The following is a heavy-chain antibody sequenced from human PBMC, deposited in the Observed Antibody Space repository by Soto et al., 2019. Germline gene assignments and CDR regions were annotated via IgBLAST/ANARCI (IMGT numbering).Heavy chain of an antibody. V-gene: IGHV4-34*02. CDR2: INLSGST. CDR3: ASGFPVYSYYSYIDV. D-gene: IGHD2-8*01. J-gene: IGHJ6*03. CDR1: SGSCSGYS. Sequence: QVQLQQWGAGLLKPSETLSLTCAVSSGSCSGYSWNWIRQPPGKGLEWIGEINLSGSTNSNPSLKSRVIISVDTSTHQCSLRLTSLTAADTAVSYCASGFPVYSYYSYIDVWGKGTTVTVSS.